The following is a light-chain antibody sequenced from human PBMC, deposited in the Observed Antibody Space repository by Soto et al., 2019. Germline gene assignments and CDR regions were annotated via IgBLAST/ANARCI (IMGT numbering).Light chain of an antibody. J-gene: IGKJ2*01. CDR2: DAS. CDR3: QQCSHSPRT. Sequence: EIVLTQSPGTLSLSPGERATLSCRASRTIDKNYVAWYQQRPGQAPRLLIYDASNRATGIPDRFSGSGSGTDFTLTISRLEPEDFAVYYCQQCSHSPRTFGQGTRVEIK. CDR1: RTIDKNY. V-gene: IGKV3-20*01.